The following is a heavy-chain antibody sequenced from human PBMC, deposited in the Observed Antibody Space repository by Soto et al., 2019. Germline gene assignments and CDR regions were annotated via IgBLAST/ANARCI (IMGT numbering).Heavy chain of an antibody. CDR1: GFTFSNAW. Sequence: PGGSLRLSCAASGFTFSNAWMSWVRQAPGKGLEWVSAISGSGGSTYYADSVKGRFTISRDNSKNTLYLQMNSLRAEDTAVYYCTRDQFPYSSSVTMVDYWGQGTLVTVSS. CDR3: TRDQFPYSSSVTMVDY. J-gene: IGHJ4*02. CDR2: ISGSGGST. V-gene: IGHV3-23*01. D-gene: IGHD6-6*01.